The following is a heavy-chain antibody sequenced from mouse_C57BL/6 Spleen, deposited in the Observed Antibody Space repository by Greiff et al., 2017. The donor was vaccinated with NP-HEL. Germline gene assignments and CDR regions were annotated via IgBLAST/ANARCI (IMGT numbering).Heavy chain of an antibody. CDR1: GYTFTSYW. CDR3: AREVGYYVDY. CDR2: IHPNSGST. V-gene: IGHV1-64*01. Sequence: QVQLKQPGAELVKPGASVKLSCKASGYTFTSYWMHWVKQRPGQGLEWIGMIHPNSGSTNYNEKFKSKATLTVDKSSSTAYMQLSSLTSEDSAVYYCAREVGYYVDYWGQGTTLTVSS. J-gene: IGHJ2*01.